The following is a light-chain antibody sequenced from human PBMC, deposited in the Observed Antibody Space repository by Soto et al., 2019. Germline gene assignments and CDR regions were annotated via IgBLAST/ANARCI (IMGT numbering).Light chain of an antibody. J-gene: IGKJ1*01. CDR2: GAS. CDR3: QQYGSSTET. V-gene: IGKV3-20*01. Sequence: EIVLTQSPGTMSLSPGDRATLSCRASQSVSSSSLAWYHQKPCQAPRLLIYGASSRATGIPDRFSGSGSGTDFTLTISRLEPEDFAVYYCQQYGSSTETFGKGTKVEIK. CDR1: QSVSSSS.